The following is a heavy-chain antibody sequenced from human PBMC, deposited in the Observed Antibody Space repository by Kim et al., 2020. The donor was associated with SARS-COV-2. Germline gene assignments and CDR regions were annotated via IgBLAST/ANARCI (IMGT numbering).Heavy chain of an antibody. J-gene: IGHJ6*02. CDR2: IYPGDSDT. V-gene: IGHV5-51*01. D-gene: IGHD6-6*01. CDR1: GYSFTSYW. CDR3: ARRGGGGSSSDSYYYYYGMDV. Sequence: GESLKISCKGSGYSFTSYWIGWVRQMPGKGLEWMGIIYPGDSDTRYSPSFQGQVTISADKSISTAYLQWSSLKASDTAMYYCARRGGGGSSSDSYYYYYGMDVWGQGTTVTVSS.